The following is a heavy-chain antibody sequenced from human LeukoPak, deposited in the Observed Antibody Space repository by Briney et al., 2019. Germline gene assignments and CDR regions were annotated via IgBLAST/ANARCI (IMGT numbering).Heavy chain of an antibody. CDR1: GFTFSSYS. CDR3: AKDHGDSAYYPVDY. V-gene: IGHV3-23*01. D-gene: IGHD3-22*01. CDR2: ISGRDGST. J-gene: IGHJ4*02. Sequence: PGGSLRLSCAASGFTFSSYSMNWVRQTPGKGLEWVSSISGRDGSTYYADSVKGRFTISRDNSKNTLYLQMNSLRAEDTAIYYCAKDHGDSAYYPVDYWGQGTLVTVSS.